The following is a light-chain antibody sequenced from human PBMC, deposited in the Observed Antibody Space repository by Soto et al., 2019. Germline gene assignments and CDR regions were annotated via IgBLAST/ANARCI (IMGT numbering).Light chain of an antibody. Sequence: DIVMTQSPDSLAVSVGERATINCKSSQSASYSSNNKNYLAWYQQKAGQPPKLLFYWASTRESGVPDRFSASGSGTDFTLTISSLQAEDVAVYYCQQYYSTPYTFGQGTKVEIE. J-gene: IGKJ2*01. CDR2: WAS. CDR3: QQYYSTPYT. V-gene: IGKV4-1*01. CDR1: QSASYSSNNKNY.